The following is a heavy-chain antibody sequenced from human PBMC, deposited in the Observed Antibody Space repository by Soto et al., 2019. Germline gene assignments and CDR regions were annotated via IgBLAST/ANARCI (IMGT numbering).Heavy chain of an antibody. D-gene: IGHD2-2*02. CDR1: GGTFSSYA. Sequence: QVQLVQSGAEVKKPGSSVKISCKASGGTFSSYAIRWVRQAPGQGLEWMGGIIPIFGTANYAQKFQGRVTITADESTSTAYMELSSVRSEDTAVYYCARDSQVAIYPRGAFDIWGQGTMVTVSS. J-gene: IGHJ3*02. V-gene: IGHV1-69*01. CDR2: IIPIFGTA. CDR3: ARDSQVAIYPRGAFDI.